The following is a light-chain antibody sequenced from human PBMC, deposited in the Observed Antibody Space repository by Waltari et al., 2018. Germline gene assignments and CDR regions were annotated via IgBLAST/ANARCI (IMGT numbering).Light chain of an antibody. CDR3: QQYYSTPRT. V-gene: IGKV4-1*01. CDR2: WAS. J-gene: IGKJ1*01. CDR1: QSVLYSSTNKNY. Sequence: DIVMTQPQDSLAVSLGERATINCKSSQSVLYSSTNKNYLVWYQQKPGQPPKLLIYWASTRESGVPDRFSGSGSGTDFTLTISSLQAEDVAVYYCQQYYSTPRTFGQGTKVEIK.